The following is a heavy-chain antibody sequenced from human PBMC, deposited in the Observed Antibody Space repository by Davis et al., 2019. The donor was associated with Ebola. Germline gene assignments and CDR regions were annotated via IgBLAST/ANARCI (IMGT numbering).Heavy chain of an antibody. J-gene: IGHJ4*02. CDR3: AKDECSGGSCSTGPDY. V-gene: IGHV3-30*18. Sequence: GESLKISCAASGFTFSSYGMHWVRQAPGKGLEWVAVISYDGSNKYYADSVKGRFTISRDNSKNTLYLQMNSLRAEDTAVYYCAKDECSGGSCSTGPDYWGQGTLVTVSS. D-gene: IGHD2-15*01. CDR1: GFTFSSYG. CDR2: ISYDGSNK.